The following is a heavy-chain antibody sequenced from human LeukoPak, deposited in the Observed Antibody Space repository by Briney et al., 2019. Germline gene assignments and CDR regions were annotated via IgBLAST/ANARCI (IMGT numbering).Heavy chain of an antibody. Sequence: GGSLRLSCAASGFTFSSYEMNWVRQAPGKGLEWVSYISSSGSTIYYADSVKGRFTISRDNFKNTLYLQMNSLRAEDTAVYYCANLGGSGTYRDYWGQGTLVTVSS. J-gene: IGHJ4*02. CDR3: ANLGGSGTYRDY. CDR1: GFTFSSYE. V-gene: IGHV3-48*03. CDR2: ISSSGSTI. D-gene: IGHD3-10*01.